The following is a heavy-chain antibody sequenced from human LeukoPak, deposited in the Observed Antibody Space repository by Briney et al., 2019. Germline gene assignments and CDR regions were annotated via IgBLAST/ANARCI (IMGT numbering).Heavy chain of an antibody. Sequence: SETLSLTCTVSGGSISSYYWSWIRQPPGKGLEWIGYIYYSGSTYCNPSLKSRVSISVDTSKNQFSLKLSAVTAADTAVYYCARSRIAARPVDYWGQGTLVTVSS. V-gene: IGHV4-59*08. CDR2: IYYSGST. J-gene: IGHJ4*02. D-gene: IGHD6-6*01. CDR1: GGSISSYY. CDR3: ARSRIAARPVDY.